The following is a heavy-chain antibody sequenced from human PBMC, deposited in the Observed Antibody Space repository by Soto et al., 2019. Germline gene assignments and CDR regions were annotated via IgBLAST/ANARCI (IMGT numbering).Heavy chain of an antibody. CDR1: GFTFSSYA. J-gene: IGHJ4*02. D-gene: IGHD3-22*01. Sequence: PGGSLRLSCAASGFTFSSYAMHWVRQAPGKGLEWVAVISYDGSNKYYADSVKGRFTISRDNSKNTLYLQMNSLRAEDTAVYYFARDYDSSGSHFDYWGQGTLVTVSS. CDR2: ISYDGSNK. V-gene: IGHV3-30-3*01. CDR3: ARDYDSSGSHFDY.